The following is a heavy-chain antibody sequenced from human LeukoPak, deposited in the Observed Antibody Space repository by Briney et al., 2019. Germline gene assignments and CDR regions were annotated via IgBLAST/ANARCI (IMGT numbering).Heavy chain of an antibody. CDR2: IYYSGST. V-gene: IGHV4-59*08. D-gene: IGHD1-26*01. J-gene: IGHJ4*02. CDR1: GGSISSYY. Sequence: PSETLSLTCTVSGGSISSYYWSWIRQPPGKGLEWIGYIYYSGSTNYNPSLKSRVTISVDTSKNQFSLKLSSVTAADTAVHYCARHSRVGASVDYWGQGTLVTVSS. CDR3: ARHSRVGASVDY.